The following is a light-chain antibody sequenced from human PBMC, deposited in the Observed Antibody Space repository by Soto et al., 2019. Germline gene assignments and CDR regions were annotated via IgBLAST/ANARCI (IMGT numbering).Light chain of an antibody. V-gene: IGLV1-40*01. Sequence: QSVLTQPPSVSGSPGQSVTSACTWISSNIGAGYDVHWYQQLPGTAPKLLIYGNSNRPSGVPDRFSGSKSGTSASLAITGLQAEDEADYYCQSYDSSLSVAYVFGTGTKVTVL. CDR3: QSYDSSLSVAYV. CDR1: SSNIGAGYD. J-gene: IGLJ1*01. CDR2: GNS.